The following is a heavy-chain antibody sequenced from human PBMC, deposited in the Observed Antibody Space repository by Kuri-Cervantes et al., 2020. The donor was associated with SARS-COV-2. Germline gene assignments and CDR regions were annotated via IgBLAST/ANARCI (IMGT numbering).Heavy chain of an antibody. Sequence: LKISCAASGVTLSSNAMSWVRQAPGKGLEWVSAISGSGGSTYYADSVKGPFTISRDNSNTTLYLRMNSLRAEDTAVYYCAKTPPAGSFDYWGQGTLVTVSS. D-gene: IGHD1-1*01. V-gene: IGHV3-23*01. CDR1: GVTLSSNA. CDR2: ISGSGGST. J-gene: IGHJ4*02. CDR3: AKTPPAGSFDY.